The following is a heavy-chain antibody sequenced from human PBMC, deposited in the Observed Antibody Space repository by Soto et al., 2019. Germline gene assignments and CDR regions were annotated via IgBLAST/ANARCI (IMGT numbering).Heavy chain of an antibody. CDR3: ATLNYFDATDYFES. D-gene: IGHD3-22*01. CDR2: IYYNGRT. CDR1: GGSISDHN. Sequence: SETLSLTCTVSGGSISDHNWSWIRQPPGRGLEWIGDIYYNGRTNYNPSLKSRVTIALDTSKNWISLNLRSVTAADTAVYYCATLNYFDATDYFESWGQGTLVTVSA. V-gene: IGHV4-59*11. J-gene: IGHJ4*02.